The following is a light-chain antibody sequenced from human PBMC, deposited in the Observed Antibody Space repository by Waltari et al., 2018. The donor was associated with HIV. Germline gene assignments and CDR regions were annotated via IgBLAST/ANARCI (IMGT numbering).Light chain of an antibody. CDR1: SSDVGGYNI. Sequence: QSALTQPASVSGSPGQSITISCTGTSSDVGGYNIVSWYQQHPGKAPKLLIHDVIKRPSGVSTRFSGSKSCNTASMTISVLQADDEANYYCCSYAGSSTWVFGGGTKLTVL. CDR2: DVI. J-gene: IGLJ3*02. CDR3: CSYAGSSTWV. V-gene: IGLV2-23*02.